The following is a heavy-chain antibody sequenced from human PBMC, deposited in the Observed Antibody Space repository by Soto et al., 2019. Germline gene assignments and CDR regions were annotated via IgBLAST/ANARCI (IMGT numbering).Heavy chain of an antibody. CDR2: IKSKTDGGTT. J-gene: IGHJ4*02. D-gene: IGHD3-10*01. V-gene: IGHV3-15*01. CDR3: TTLYTYYYAPGDY. CDR1: GFTFSNAW. Sequence: EVQLVESGGGLVKPGGSLRLSCAASGFTFSNAWMSWVRQAPGKGLEWVGRIKSKTDGGTTDYAAPVKGRFTISRDDSKNTLYLQMNSLRTEDTAVYYCTTLYTYYYAPGDYWVQGTLVTVS.